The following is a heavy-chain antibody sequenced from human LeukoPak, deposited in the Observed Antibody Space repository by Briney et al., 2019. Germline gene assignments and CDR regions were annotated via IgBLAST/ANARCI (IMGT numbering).Heavy chain of an antibody. CDR3: ARDSATLDY. J-gene: IGHJ4*02. CDR1: GFTFSSYW. V-gene: IGHV3-7*01. CDR2: IKEDGSEK. Sequence: GGSLRLSCAASGFTFSSYWMTWVRQPPGKGLEWVANIKEDGSEKYYVDSVKGRFTISRDNAKNSLYLQMNSLRAEDTAVYYCARDSATLDYWGQGALVTVSS.